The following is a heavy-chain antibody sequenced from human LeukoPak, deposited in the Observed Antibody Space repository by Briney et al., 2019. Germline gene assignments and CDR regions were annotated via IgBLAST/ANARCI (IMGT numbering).Heavy chain of an antibody. J-gene: IGHJ3*02. V-gene: IGHV1-69*13. D-gene: IGHD2-2*01. CDR3: ARARLADCSSTSCYAWYSGYDRIDAFDI. Sequence: SVKVSCKASGGTFSSYAISWVRQALGQGLEWMGGIIPIFGTANYAQKFQGRVTITADESTSTAYMELSSLRSEDTAVYYCARARLADCSSTSCYAWYSGYDRIDAFDIWGQGTMVTVSS. CDR2: IIPIFGTA. CDR1: GGTFSSYA.